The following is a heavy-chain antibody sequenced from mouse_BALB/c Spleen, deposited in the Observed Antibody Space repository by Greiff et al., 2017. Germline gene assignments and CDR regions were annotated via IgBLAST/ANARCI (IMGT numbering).Heavy chain of an antibody. CDR1: GDSITSGY. CDR2: ISYSGST. CDR3: ARWGYGGYYAMDY. D-gene: IGHD1-2*01. V-gene: IGHV3-8*02. J-gene: IGHJ4*01. Sequence: EVKLVESGPSLVKPSQTLSLTCSVTGDSITSGYWNWIRKFPGNKLEYMGYISYSGSTYYNPSLKSRISITRDTSKNQYYLQLNSVTTEDTATYYCARWGYGGYYAMDYWGQGTSVTVSS.